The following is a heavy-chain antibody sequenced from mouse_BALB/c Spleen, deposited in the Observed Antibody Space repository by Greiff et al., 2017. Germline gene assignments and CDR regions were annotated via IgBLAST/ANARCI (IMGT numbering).Heavy chain of an antibody. CDR1: GYTFTSYT. V-gene: IGHV1-4*01. D-gene: IGHD6-1*01. J-gene: IGHJ4*01. Sequence: VKLVESGAELARPGASVKMSCKASGYTFTSYTMHWVNQRPGQGLEWIGYINPSSGYTNYNQKFKDKATLTADKSSSTAYMQLSSLTSEDSAVYYCASMEADYWGQGTSVTVSS. CDR2: INPSSGYT. CDR3: ASMEADY.